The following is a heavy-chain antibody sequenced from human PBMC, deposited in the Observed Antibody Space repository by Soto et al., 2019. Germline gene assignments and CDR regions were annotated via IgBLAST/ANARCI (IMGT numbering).Heavy chain of an antibody. CDR3: ARDSSGFSPYYFDY. Sequence: ASVKVSCKASGYPFTTYGFNGVRQAPEQGLEWMGWISAFNGNTNYAQKFQGRVTMTTDRSTSTAYMELRSLESDDTAVYYCARDSSGFSPYYFDYWGQGTLVTVSS. D-gene: IGHD3-22*01. V-gene: IGHV1-18*01. J-gene: IGHJ4*02. CDR1: GYPFTTYG. CDR2: ISAFNGNT.